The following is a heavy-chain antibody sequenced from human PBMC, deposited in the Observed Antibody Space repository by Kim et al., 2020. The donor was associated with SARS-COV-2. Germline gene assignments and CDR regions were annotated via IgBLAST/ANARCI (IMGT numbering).Heavy chain of an antibody. V-gene: IGHV3-20*01. CDR2: INWNGGST. CDR3: ARAGYSGFPYYFDY. D-gene: IGHD5-12*01. J-gene: IGHJ4*02. Sequence: GGSLRLSCAASRFTFDDYGMSWVRQAPGKGLEWVSGINWNGGSTGYADSVKGRFTISRDNAKNSLYLQMNSLRAEDTALYHCARAGYSGFPYYFDYWGQGTLVTVSS. CDR1: RFTFDDYG.